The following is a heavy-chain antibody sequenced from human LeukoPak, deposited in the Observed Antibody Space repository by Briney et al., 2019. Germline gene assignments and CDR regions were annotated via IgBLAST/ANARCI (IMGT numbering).Heavy chain of an antibody. D-gene: IGHD3-22*01. CDR2: ISGSGAST. CDR1: GFTFSSYA. Sequence: GGSLRLSCAASGFTFSSYALSWVRQAPGKGLEWVSAISGSGASTYYADSVKGRFTISRDNSKNTLYLQMNTLRAEDTAVYYCAKDLDITMIALGSFDYWGQGTLVTVSS. CDR3: AKDLDITMIALGSFDY. J-gene: IGHJ4*02. V-gene: IGHV3-23*01.